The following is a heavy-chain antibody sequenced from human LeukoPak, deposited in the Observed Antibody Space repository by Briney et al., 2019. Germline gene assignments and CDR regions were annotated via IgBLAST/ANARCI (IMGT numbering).Heavy chain of an antibody. J-gene: IGHJ4*02. Sequence: GGSLRLSCAASGFTFSSYAMHWVRQAPGKGLEWVAVISYDGSNKYYADSVKGRFTISRDNSKNTLYLQMNSLRAEDTAVYYCARDRYGDGFAHFDYWGQEALVTVSS. V-gene: IGHV3-30-3*01. CDR1: GFTFSSYA. D-gene: IGHD5-24*01. CDR2: ISYDGSNK. CDR3: ARDRYGDGFAHFDY.